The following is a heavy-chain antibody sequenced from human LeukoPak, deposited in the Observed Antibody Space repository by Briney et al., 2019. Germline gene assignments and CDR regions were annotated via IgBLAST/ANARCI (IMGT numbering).Heavy chain of an antibody. CDR3: ARDSITMVRGVIIERWFDP. Sequence: SETLSLTCTVSGGSISSYYWSWLRQPPGKGLEWMGYIYYSGSTNYNPSFKSRVTISVDTSKNQFSLMLSSLTAADTAVYYCARDSITMVRGVIIERWFDPWGQGTLVTVSS. D-gene: IGHD3-10*01. V-gene: IGHV4-59*01. CDR1: GGSISSYY. CDR2: IYYSGST. J-gene: IGHJ5*02.